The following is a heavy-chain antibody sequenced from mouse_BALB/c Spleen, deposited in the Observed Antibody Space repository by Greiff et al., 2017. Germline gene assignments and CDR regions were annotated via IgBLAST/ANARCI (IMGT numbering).Heavy chain of an antibody. CDR2: IDPETGGT. V-gene: IGHV1-15*01. CDR1: GYTFTDYE. Sequence: QVQLQQSGAELVRPGASVTLSCKASGYTFTDYEMHWVKQTPVHGLEWIGAIDPETGGTAYNQKFKGKATLTADKSSSTAYMELRSLTSEDSAVYYCTRWKGTEFAYWGQGTLVTVSA. J-gene: IGHJ3*01. CDR3: TRWKGTEFAY. D-gene: IGHD3-3*01.